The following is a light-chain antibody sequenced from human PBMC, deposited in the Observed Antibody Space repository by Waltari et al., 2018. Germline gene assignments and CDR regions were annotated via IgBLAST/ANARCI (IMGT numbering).Light chain of an antibody. CDR2: DAS. Sequence: DIQMTQSPSTLSASVGARVTITCRASQTISSWLAWYQQQPGKAPNLLIYDASSLESGVPSRFSGSGSGTEFTLTISSLQPDDFAIYYCQQYNSYLRTFGGGTKVEIK. CDR3: QQYNSYLRT. CDR1: QTISSW. J-gene: IGKJ4*01. V-gene: IGKV1-5*01.